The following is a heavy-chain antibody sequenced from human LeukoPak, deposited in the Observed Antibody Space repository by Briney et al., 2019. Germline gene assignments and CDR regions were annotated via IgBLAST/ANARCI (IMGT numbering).Heavy chain of an antibody. Sequence: PSETLSLTCAVYGGSFSGYYWSWIRQPPGKGLEWIGEINHSGSTNYNPSLKSRVTISVDTSKNQFSLKLSSVTAADTAVYYCARGRGHYYDSSGSKIFDYWGQGTLVTVSS. CDR2: INHSGST. D-gene: IGHD3-22*01. V-gene: IGHV4-34*01. CDR3: ARGRGHYYDSSGSKIFDY. J-gene: IGHJ4*02. CDR1: GGSFSGYY.